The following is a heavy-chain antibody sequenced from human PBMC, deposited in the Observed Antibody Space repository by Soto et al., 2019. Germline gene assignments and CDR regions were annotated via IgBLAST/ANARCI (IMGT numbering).Heavy chain of an antibody. J-gene: IGHJ4*02. CDR2: IKSKTDGGTT. D-gene: IGHD1-26*01. V-gene: IGHV3-15*07. Sequence: GESLKISCAASGFTFSNAWMNWVRQAPGKGLEWVGRIKSKTDGGTTDYAAPVKGRFTISRDDSKNTLYLQMNSLKTEDTAVYYCTTDPGEVVGATTNWGQGTLVTVSS. CDR1: GFTFSNAW. CDR3: TTDPGEVVGATTN.